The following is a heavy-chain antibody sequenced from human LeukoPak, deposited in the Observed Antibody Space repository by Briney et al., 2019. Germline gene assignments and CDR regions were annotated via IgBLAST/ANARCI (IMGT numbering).Heavy chain of an antibody. CDR3: VREDGYCSGGNCYSYFDS. Sequence: GGSLRLSCAASGFTFSHFWMSWVRQAPGKGLEWVAYIKKTGSETYYVDSVKGRFTITRDNTRNTLFLQMYSLRAEDTAVYFCVREDGYCSGGNCYSYFDSWGQGTLVTVSS. J-gene: IGHJ4*02. D-gene: IGHD2-15*01. CDR1: GFTFSHFW. CDR2: IKKTGSET. V-gene: IGHV3-7*01.